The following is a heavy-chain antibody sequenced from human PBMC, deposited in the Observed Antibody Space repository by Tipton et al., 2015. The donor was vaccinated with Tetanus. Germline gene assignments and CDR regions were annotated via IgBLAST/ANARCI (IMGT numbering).Heavy chain of an antibody. V-gene: IGHV3-7*01. Sequence: SLRLSCAASGFTFSSYWMTWIRQVPGKGLEWVANIKRDGTEKNYVDSVRGRFTISRDNAKNSVYLQMNSLRADDTAVYYCASGSTLDYWGQGTKVTVSS. D-gene: IGHD6-25*01. CDR1: GFTFSSYW. J-gene: IGHJ4*03. CDR3: ASGSTLDY. CDR2: IKRDGTEK.